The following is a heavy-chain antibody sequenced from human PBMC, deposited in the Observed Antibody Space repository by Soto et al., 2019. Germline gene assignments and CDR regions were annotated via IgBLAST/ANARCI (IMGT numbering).Heavy chain of an antibody. CDR2: IYSGGST. V-gene: IGHV3-66*01. Sequence: GGSLRLSCAASGFTVSSNYMSWVRQAPGKGLEWVSVIYSGGSTYYADSVKGRFTISRDNSKNTLYLQMNSLRAEDTAVYYCARSMGVGNGYDYVCDYWGQGALVTVSS. D-gene: IGHD5-12*01. CDR3: ARSMGVGNGYDYVCDY. J-gene: IGHJ4*02. CDR1: GFTVSSNY.